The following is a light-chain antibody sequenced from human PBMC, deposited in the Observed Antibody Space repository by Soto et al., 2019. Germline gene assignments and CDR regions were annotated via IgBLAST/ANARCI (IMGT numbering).Light chain of an antibody. CDR3: SSYTSSSTLV. CDR2: DVS. Sequence: QSVLTQPASVSGSPGQSITISCTGTSSDVVGYNNVSWYQQHPGKAPKLMIYDVSNRPSGVSNRFSGSKSGNTASLTISGLRAGDEADYYCSSYTSSSTLVFGGGTKLTVL. CDR1: SSDVVGYNN. V-gene: IGLV2-14*01. J-gene: IGLJ2*01.